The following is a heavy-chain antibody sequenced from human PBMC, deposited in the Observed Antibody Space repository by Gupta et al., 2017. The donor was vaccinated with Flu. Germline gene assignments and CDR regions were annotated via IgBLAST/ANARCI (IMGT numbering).Heavy chain of an antibody. V-gene: IGHV3-7*01. Sequence: VDSVKGRFTISRDNAKNSLYLQMNSLRDEDTAVYFCARYDSGRNAGLDCWGQGALVTVSS. CDR3: ARYDSGRNAGLDC. D-gene: IGHD3-10*01. J-gene: IGHJ4*02.